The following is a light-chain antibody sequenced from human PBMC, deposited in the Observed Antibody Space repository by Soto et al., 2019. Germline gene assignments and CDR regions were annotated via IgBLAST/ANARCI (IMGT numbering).Light chain of an antibody. CDR2: AAS. Sequence: DIHMTQSPSSLSASVVYRVTIAWLASQTISGYLNWYQQKPGKAPELLIYAASYLGNGVPSRFSGSGSGTYFTLTISSLQPEDLATYYCQQSYTTPLTFGGGTKVDIK. V-gene: IGKV1-39*01. J-gene: IGKJ4*01. CDR1: QTISGY. CDR3: QQSYTTPLT.